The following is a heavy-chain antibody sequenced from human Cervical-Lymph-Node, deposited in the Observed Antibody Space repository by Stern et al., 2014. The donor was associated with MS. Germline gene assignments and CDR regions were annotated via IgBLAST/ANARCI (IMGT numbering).Heavy chain of an antibody. CDR1: GGSFSGYY. J-gene: IGHJ4*02. D-gene: IGHD5-18*01. CDR2: INHSGST. V-gene: IGHV4-34*01. CDR3: AGRGPYSYEGY. Sequence: QVQLQHWGAGLLKPSETLSLTCAVYGGSFSGYYWSWIRQPPGTGLEWIGEINHSGSTNYNPSLKRRVTISVDTSKNQFSLKLSSVTAADTAVYYCAGRGPYSYEGYWGQGTLVTVSS.